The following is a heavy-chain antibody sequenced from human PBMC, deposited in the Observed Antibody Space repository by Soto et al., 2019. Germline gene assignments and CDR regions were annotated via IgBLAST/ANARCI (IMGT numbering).Heavy chain of an antibody. D-gene: IGHD1-1*01. CDR1: GLTISGKKY. CDR2: LYDVDGS. J-gene: IGHJ3*01. V-gene: IGHV3-53*01. Sequence: DVQLVESGGGLIQPGESLRLSCAAFGLTISGKKYVAWVRQAPGKGLEWVSGLYDVDGSFYADSVRGRFTTSSDSSKPTVYLQMNDLRPDETAVYYCATWHEREHAYDVWGQGTTDTVSS. CDR3: ATWHEREHAYDV.